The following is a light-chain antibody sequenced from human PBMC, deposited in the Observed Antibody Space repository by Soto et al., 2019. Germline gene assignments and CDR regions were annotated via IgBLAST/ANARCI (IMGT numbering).Light chain of an antibody. CDR1: SSNIGAGYD. CDR3: QSYDSSLSGSYV. V-gene: IGLV1-40*01. CDR2: GNS. Sequence: QSVLTQPPSVSGAPGQRVTISCTGSSSNIGAGYDVHWYQQLPGTAPKLLIYGNSNRPSGVPDRFSGSKSGTSASLAITGXXXXXXXXXXXQSYDSSLSGSYVFGTGTKLTVL. J-gene: IGLJ1*01.